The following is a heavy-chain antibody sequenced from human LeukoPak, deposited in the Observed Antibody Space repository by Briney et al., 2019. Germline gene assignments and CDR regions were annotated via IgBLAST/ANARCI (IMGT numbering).Heavy chain of an antibody. Sequence: PSETLSLTCAVYGGSFSGYYWSWIRQPPGKGLEWIGEINHSGSTNYNPSLKSRVTISVDTSKNQFSLKLSSVTAADTAVYYCSRDETYSSDWQSNHYYYYMDVWGKGTTVTVSS. J-gene: IGHJ6*03. V-gene: IGHV4-34*01. CDR1: GGSFSGYY. CDR3: SRDETYSSDWQSNHYYYYMDV. D-gene: IGHD6-19*01. CDR2: INHSGST.